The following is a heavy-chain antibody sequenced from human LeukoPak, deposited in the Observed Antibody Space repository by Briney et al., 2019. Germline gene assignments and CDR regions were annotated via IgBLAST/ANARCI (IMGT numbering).Heavy chain of an antibody. D-gene: IGHD3-22*01. CDR2: IYYSGST. J-gene: IGHJ5*02. Sequence: SETLSLTCAVYGGSFSGYYWSWIRQHPGKGLEWIGYIYYSGSTYYNPSLKSRVTISVDTSKNQFSLKLSSVTAADTAVYYCARDRRTYYYDSSGYYYAYNWFDPWGQGTLVTVSS. V-gene: IGHV4-31*11. CDR1: GGSFSGYY. CDR3: ARDRRTYYYDSSGYYYAYNWFDP.